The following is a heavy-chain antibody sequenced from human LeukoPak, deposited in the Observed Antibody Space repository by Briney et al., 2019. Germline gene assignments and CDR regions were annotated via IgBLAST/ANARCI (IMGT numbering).Heavy chain of an antibody. CDR3: VRDRDEIRIAFDI. CDR1: GDSISSGAYY. D-gene: IGHD1-14*01. J-gene: IGHJ3*02. V-gene: IGHV4-30-2*01. CDR2: FYGSGSA. Sequence: SETLSLTCTVSGDSISSGAYYWSWIRQPPGKGLEWIGYFYGSGSASYNPSLKSRVTISVDRSNNQFSLKMSSVTAADTAVYYCVRDRDEIRIAFDIWGQGTMVTVSS.